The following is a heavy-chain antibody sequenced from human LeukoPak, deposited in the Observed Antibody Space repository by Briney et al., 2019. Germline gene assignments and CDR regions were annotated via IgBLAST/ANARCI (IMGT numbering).Heavy chain of an antibody. Sequence: PSETLSLTCTVSGGSISSYYWSWIRQPPGKGLEWIAYISYSGSTNYNPSLKSRVTISVDTSKNQFSLNLSSVTAADTAVFYCARSSLVTPYYYYMDVWGKGTTVTVSS. CDR1: GGSISSYY. CDR2: ISYSGST. D-gene: IGHD2-21*02. V-gene: IGHV4-59*01. J-gene: IGHJ6*03. CDR3: ARSSLVTPYYYYMDV.